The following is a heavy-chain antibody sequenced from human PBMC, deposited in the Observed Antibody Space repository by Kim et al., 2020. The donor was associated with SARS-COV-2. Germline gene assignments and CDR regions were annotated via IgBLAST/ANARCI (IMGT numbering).Heavy chain of an antibody. Sequence: GGSLRLSCAASGFTFDDYGMSWVRQAPGKGLEWVSGINWNGGSTGYADSVKGRFTISRDNAKNSLYLQMNSLRAEDTALYHCASTAVDGLYYYGMDVWGQGTTGTVSS. CDR1: GFTFDDYG. V-gene: IGHV3-20*01. CDR2: INWNGGST. CDR3: ASTAVDGLYYYGMDV. D-gene: IGHD6-19*01. J-gene: IGHJ6*02.